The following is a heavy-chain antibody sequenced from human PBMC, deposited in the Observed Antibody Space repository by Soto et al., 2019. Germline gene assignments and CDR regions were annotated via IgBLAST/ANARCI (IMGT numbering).Heavy chain of an antibody. D-gene: IGHD5-18*01. Sequence: AASVKVSCKASGGTFSSYAISWVRQAPGQGLEWMGGIIPIFGTANYAQKFQGRVTITADESTSTAYMELSSLRSEDTAVYYCARDTIRGYSYGLFDYWGQGTLVTVSS. V-gene: IGHV1-69*13. CDR3: ARDTIRGYSYGLFDY. CDR2: IIPIFGTA. J-gene: IGHJ4*02. CDR1: GGTFSSYA.